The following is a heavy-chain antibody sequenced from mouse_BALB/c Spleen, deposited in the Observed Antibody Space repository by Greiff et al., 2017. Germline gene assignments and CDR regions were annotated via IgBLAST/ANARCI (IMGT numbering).Heavy chain of an antibody. CDR1: GYTFTSYW. Sequence: QVQLQQPGAELVRPGASVKLSCKASGYTFTSYWMNWVKQRPEQGLEWIGRIDPYDSETHYNQKFKDKAILTVDKSSSTAYMQLSSLTSEDSAVYYSARDPTTVVNYYAMDYWGQGTSVTVSS. V-gene: IGHV1-52*01. J-gene: IGHJ4*01. CDR2: IDPYDSET. D-gene: IGHD1-1*01. CDR3: ARDPTTVVNYYAMDY.